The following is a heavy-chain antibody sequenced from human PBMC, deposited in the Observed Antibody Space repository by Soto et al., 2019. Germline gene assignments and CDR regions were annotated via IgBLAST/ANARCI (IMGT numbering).Heavy chain of an antibody. J-gene: IGHJ3*02. CDR3: ARDLPTYSSSWYDAFDI. V-gene: IGHV6-1*01. CDR1: GDSVSSNSAA. D-gene: IGHD6-13*01. Sequence: QTLSLTCAISGDSVSSNSAACNWIRHSPSRGLEWLGRTYYRSKWYNDYAVSVKSRITINPDTSKNQFSLQLNSVNPEDTAVYYCARDLPTYSSSWYDAFDIWGQGTMVTV. CDR2: TYYRSKWYN.